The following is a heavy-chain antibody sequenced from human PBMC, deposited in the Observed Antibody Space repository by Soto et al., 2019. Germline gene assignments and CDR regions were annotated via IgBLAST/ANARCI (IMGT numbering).Heavy chain of an antibody. D-gene: IGHD6-19*01. V-gene: IGHV3-23*01. CDR1: GFTFSSYA. CDR2: ISGSGGST. J-gene: IGHJ4*02. CDR3: AGRIAVAGTLAY. Sequence: PGGSLRLSCAASGFTFSSYAMSWVRQAPGKGLEWVSAISGSGGSTYYADSVKGRFTISRDNSKNTLYLQMNSLRAEDTAVYYCAGRIAVAGTLAYWGQGTLVTVSS.